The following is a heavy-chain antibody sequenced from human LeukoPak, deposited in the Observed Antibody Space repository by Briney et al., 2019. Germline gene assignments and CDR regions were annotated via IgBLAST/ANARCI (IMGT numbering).Heavy chain of an antibody. V-gene: IGHV3-7*01. J-gene: IGHJ4*02. D-gene: IGHD1-26*01. Sequence: PGGSLGLSCAASGFTFSSYWMSWVRQAPGKGLEWVANIKKDGSEKNYVDSVKGRFTISRDNAKNSLFLQMNSLRAEDTAVYYCARVEINFDSGTYFRSFDYWGQGTLVTVSS. CDR3: ARVEINFDSGTYFRSFDY. CDR2: IKKDGSEK. CDR1: GFTFSSYW.